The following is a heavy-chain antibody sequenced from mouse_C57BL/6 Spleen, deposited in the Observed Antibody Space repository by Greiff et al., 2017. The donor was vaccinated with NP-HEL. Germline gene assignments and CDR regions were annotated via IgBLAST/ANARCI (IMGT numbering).Heavy chain of an antibody. J-gene: IGHJ4*01. Sequence: EVKLVESGGGLVQPGGSLSLSCAASGFTFTDYYMSWVRQPPGKALEWLGFIRNKANGYTTEYSASVKGRFTISRDNSQSILYLQMNALRAEDSATYYCARYIDLYYAMDYWGQGTSVTVSS. CDR3: ARYIDLYYAMDY. CDR2: IRNKANGYTT. CDR1: GFTFTDYY. V-gene: IGHV7-3*01.